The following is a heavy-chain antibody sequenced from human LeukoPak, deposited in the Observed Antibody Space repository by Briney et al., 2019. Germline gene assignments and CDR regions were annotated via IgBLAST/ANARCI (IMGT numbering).Heavy chain of an antibody. CDR1: GYRFTSYW. D-gene: IGHD1-26*01. CDR2: IYPGDSDA. J-gene: IGHJ4*02. CDR3: ARYSGSRPYYFDY. Sequence: PGESLKISCKGSGYRFTSYWIGWVRQMPGKGLEWMGIIYPGDSDARYSPSFQGQVTISADKSISTAYLQWSSLKASDTAMYYCARYSGSRPYYFDYWGQGTLVTVSS. V-gene: IGHV5-51*01.